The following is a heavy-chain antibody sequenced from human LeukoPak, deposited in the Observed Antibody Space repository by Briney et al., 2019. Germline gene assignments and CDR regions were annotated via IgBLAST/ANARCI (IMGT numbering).Heavy chain of an antibody. J-gene: IGHJ5*02. CDR2: ISWDSGSI. CDR1: RFIFGDYA. CDR3: ARLIVVVPAAPIP. Sequence: PGGSLRLSCEASRFIFGDYAMHWVRQAPGKGLEWVSGISWDSGSIGYADSVKGRFTISRDNAKNSLYLQMNSLRAEDTAVYYCARLIVVVPAAPIPWGQGTLVTVSS. D-gene: IGHD2-2*01. V-gene: IGHV3-9*01.